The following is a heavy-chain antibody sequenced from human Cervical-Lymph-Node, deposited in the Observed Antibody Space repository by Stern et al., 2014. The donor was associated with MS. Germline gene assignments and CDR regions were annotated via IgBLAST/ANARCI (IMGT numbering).Heavy chain of an antibody. J-gene: IGHJ4*02. Sequence: QVQLQQWGAGLLKPSETLSLTCGISGGPFVGYYWTWVRQAPGKGLAWIGELNHRGTSHYNPSLKSRVPLSGDTSRNQFSLTLTSVTAADTAVYYCARIPYYFVGFDYWGQGTLVTVSS. CDR1: GGPFVGYY. CDR2: LNHRGTS. V-gene: IGHV4-34*01. CDR3: ARIPYYFVGFDY. D-gene: IGHD2/OR15-2a*01.